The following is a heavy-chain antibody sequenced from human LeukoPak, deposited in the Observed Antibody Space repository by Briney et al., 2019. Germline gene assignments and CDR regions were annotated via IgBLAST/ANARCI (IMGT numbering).Heavy chain of an antibody. D-gene: IGHD3-10*01. Sequence: GGSLRPSCAASGLTFSSYWMNWVRQAPGKGLEWVANIKQDGSVKNYVDSVKGRFTISRDNAKNSLFLQMNSLRAEDTAVYYCARDPSGSPVFDPWGQGTLVTVSS. CDR1: GLTFSSYW. CDR3: ARDPSGSPVFDP. J-gene: IGHJ5*02. CDR2: IKQDGSVK. V-gene: IGHV3-7*01.